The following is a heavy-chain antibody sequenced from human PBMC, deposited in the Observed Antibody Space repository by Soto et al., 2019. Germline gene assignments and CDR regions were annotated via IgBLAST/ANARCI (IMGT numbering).Heavy chain of an antibody. J-gene: IGHJ4*02. V-gene: IGHV4-59*01. CDR3: ARVWGYYFDY. Sequence: LSLTCTVSGGPISSYYWSWIRQPPGKGLEWIGYIYYSGSTNYNPSLKSRVTISVDTSKNQFSLKLSSVTAADTAVYYCARVWGYYFDYWGQGTLVTVSS. CDR1: GGPISSYY. D-gene: IGHD3-16*01. CDR2: IYYSGST.